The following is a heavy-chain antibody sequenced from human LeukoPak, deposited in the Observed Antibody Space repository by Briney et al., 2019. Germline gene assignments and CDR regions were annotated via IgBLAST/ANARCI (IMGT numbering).Heavy chain of an antibody. J-gene: IGHJ4*02. Sequence: GGSLRLSCAASGFTFSSYAMNWVRQAPGKGLEWVSAISGSGGSTYYADSVKGRFTISRDNSKNTLYLQMNSLRAEDTAVYYCAKVLTGTVIYYFDYWGQGTLVTVSS. CDR3: AKVLTGTVIYYFDY. CDR2: ISGSGGST. CDR1: GFTFSSYA. V-gene: IGHV3-23*01. D-gene: IGHD4-17*01.